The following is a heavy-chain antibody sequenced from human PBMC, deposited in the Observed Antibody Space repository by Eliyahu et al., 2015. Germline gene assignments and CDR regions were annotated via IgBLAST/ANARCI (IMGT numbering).Heavy chain of an antibody. CDR2: XXYSGST. J-gene: IGHJ3*02. Sequence: QLQLQESGPGLVKPSETLSLTCXVSGGSISSSSXYWGWIRXPPGKGLEWIGSXXYSGSTYXNPSLKSRVTISVDTSKNQFSLKLSSVTAADTAVYYCARICSGGSCYSGAAFDIWGQGTMVTVSS. V-gene: IGHV4-39*01. CDR3: ARICSGGSCYSGAAFDI. CDR1: GGSISSSSXY. D-gene: IGHD2-15*01.